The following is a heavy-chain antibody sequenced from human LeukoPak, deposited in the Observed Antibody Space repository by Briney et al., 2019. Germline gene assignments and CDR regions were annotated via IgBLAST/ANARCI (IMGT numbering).Heavy chain of an antibody. J-gene: IGHJ4*02. CDR1: GFTFSSYA. CDR2: ISGSSGTT. V-gene: IGHV3-23*01. CDR3: AKAPVTTCSGAYCYPFDY. D-gene: IGHD2-21*01. Sequence: GGSLRLSCAASGFTFSSYAMSWVRQAPGEGLEWVSAISGSSGTTYYADSAQGRFTISRDKSKNTLYLQMNSLRAEDTAVYYCAKAPVTTCSGAYCYPFDYWGQGTLVTVSS.